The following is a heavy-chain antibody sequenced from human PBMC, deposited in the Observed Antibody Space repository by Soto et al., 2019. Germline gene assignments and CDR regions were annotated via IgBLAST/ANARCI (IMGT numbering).Heavy chain of an antibody. D-gene: IGHD3-10*02. J-gene: IGHJ4*02. CDR1: GFTFSSYA. CDR2: ISYDGSNK. Sequence: QVQLVESGGGVVQPGRSLRLSCAASGFTFSSYAMHWVRQAPGKGLEWVAVISYDGSNKYYADSVKGRFTISRDNYKNTLYLQMNSLRAEDTAVYYCARAPSITMFSDYWGQGTLVTVSS. V-gene: IGHV3-30-3*01. CDR3: ARAPSITMFSDY.